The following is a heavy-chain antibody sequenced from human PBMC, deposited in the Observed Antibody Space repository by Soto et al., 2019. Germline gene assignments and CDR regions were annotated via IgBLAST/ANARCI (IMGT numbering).Heavy chain of an antibody. CDR1: GGSVRSGRYY. V-gene: IGHV4-61*01. Sequence: PSETLSLTCTVSGGSVRSGRYYWSWLRQPPGKGLEWFGYVFCSGSTRSNPSLHSRVTISVDTSKNQFSLKLTSVPAADTAKYDSARVPLPRVAVAGVYYFDYWGQGTLVTFSS. D-gene: IGHD6-19*01. CDR2: VFCSGST. CDR3: ARVPLPRVAVAGVYYFDY. J-gene: IGHJ4*02.